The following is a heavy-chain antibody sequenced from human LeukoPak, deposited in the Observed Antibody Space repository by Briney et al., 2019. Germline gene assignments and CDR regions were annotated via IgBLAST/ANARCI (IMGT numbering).Heavy chain of an antibody. D-gene: IGHD3-3*01. CDR3: ARHHYDFWSGYPLCSYMDV. V-gene: IGHV3-48*03. Sequence: GGSLRLSCAASGFTFSSYEMNWVRQAPGKGLEWVSYISSSGSTIYYADSVKGRFTISRDNAKNSLYLQMNSLRAEDTAVYYCARHHYDFWSGYPLCSYMDVRGKGTTVTVSS. J-gene: IGHJ6*03. CDR2: ISSSGSTI. CDR1: GFTFSSYE.